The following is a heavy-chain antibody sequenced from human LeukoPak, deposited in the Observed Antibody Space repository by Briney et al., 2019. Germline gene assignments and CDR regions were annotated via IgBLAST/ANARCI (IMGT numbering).Heavy chain of an antibody. D-gene: IGHD2-2*01. CDR3: AREGFPPGVLP. V-gene: IGHV3-7*01. CDR1: GFTFSTYW. Sequence: GGSLRLSCEASGFTFSTYWMSWVRQAPGKGPECVANIKPDGSDKYYVDSMKGRFTISRDNAKNSLYLQMNSLRAEDTAVYYCAREGFPPGVLPWGQGTLVTVSS. J-gene: IGHJ1*01. CDR2: IKPDGSDK.